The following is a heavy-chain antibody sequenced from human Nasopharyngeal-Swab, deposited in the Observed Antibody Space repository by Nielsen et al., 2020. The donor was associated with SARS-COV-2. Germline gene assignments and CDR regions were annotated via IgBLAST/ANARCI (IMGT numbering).Heavy chain of an antibody. V-gene: IGHV1-3*01. Sequence: ASVKVSCKASGYTIAAYGMYWVRQAPGQGLEWVGWINAGNGDTKYSGKFQGRLTITRDISASTAYMELSSLTSEDTAVYYCARDDFTSTAFDIWGQGTMVTVSS. CDR3: ARDDFTSTAFDI. J-gene: IGHJ3*02. CDR2: INAGNGDT. CDR1: GYTIAAYG.